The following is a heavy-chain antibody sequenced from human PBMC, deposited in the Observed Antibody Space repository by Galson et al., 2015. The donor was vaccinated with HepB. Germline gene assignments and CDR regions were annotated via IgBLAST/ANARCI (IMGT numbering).Heavy chain of an antibody. J-gene: IGHJ4*02. V-gene: IGHV1-24*01. CDR1: GYTLTELS. Sequence: SVKVSCKVSGYTLTELSMHWVRQAPGKGLEWMGGFDPEDGETIYAQKFQGRVTMTEDTSTDTAYMELSSLRSEDTAVYYCATDPPPYYSSGWRNYFDYWGQGTLVTVSS. CDR3: ATDPPPYYSSGWRNYFDY. D-gene: IGHD6-19*01. CDR2: FDPEDGET.